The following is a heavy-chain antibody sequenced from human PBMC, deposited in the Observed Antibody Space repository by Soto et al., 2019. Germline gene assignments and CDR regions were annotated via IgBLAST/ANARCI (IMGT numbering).Heavy chain of an antibody. J-gene: IGHJ4*02. CDR2: IFHSGST. D-gene: IGHD6-19*01. Sequence: TLSLTCAFSGYSISSGYYWGWIRQPPGEGLEWIGSIFHSGSTYSNPSLKSRVTISVDTSKNQFSLKLASVTAADTAVYYCARDPGSGWLGHFDSWGQGTLVTVSS. CDR3: ARDPGSGWLGHFDS. CDR1: GYSISSGYY. V-gene: IGHV4-38-2*02.